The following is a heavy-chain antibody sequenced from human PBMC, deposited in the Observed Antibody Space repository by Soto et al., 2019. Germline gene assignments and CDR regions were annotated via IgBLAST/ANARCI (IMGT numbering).Heavy chain of an antibody. D-gene: IGHD3-9*01. V-gene: IGHV3-33*01. J-gene: IGHJ6*02. CDR3: ARDIQTYDLMTGYPLGDHYYGMDV. CDR2: IWYDGSKT. CDR1: GFTFSSHG. Sequence: QVQLVESGGGVVQPGRSLRLSCAASGFTFSSHGMHWVRQAPGKGLEWVAVIWYDGSKTYYTDSVKGRFTISRGNSKDTLYLQMNSLRAEDTAVYFCARDIQTYDLMTGYPLGDHYYGMDVWGPGTAVTVSS.